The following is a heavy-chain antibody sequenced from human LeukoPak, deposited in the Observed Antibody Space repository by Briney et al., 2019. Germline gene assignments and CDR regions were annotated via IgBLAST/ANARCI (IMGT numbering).Heavy chain of an antibody. CDR1: GYSFTSYW. CDR2: IYPGDSDT. CDR3: ARTSNGDVAYNWFDP. Sequence: GESLKISCKGSGYSFTSYWIGWVRQMPGKGLEWMGIIYPGDSDTRYSPSFQGQVTISADKSISTAYLQWSSLKASDTAMYYCARTSNGDVAYNWFDPWGQGTLVTVSS. V-gene: IGHV5-51*01. J-gene: IGHJ5*02. D-gene: IGHD4-17*01.